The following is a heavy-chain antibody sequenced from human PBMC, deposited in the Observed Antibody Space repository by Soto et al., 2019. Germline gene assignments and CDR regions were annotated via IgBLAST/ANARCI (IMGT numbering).Heavy chain of an antibody. V-gene: IGHV1-2*04. CDR2: INPNSGGT. Sequence: QVQLVQSGAEVKKPGASVKVSCKASGYTFTGYYMHWVRQAPGQGLEWMGWINPNSGGTNYAQKFQGWVPMTRDTSISTAYMELRRLRSDDTAVYYCARAYCSSTSCYGVWYFDLWGRGTLVTVSS. J-gene: IGHJ2*01. CDR1: GYTFTGYY. D-gene: IGHD2-2*01. CDR3: ARAYCSSTSCYGVWYFDL.